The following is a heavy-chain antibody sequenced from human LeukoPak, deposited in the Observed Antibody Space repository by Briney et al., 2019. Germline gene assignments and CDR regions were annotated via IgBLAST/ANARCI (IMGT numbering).Heavy chain of an antibody. D-gene: IGHD2-21*02. J-gene: IGHJ4*02. CDR2: INPTGGST. Sequence: ASVKVSCKAAGYTFTSYYMHWVRQAPGEGLEWMGIINPTGGSTSYTQKFQGRVTMTRDTSTSTVYMELSSLRSEDTAVYYCARDHYHKIHSVMVTAPDYWGQGTLVIVSS. V-gene: IGHV1-46*01. CDR1: GYTFTSYY. CDR3: ARDHYHKIHSVMVTAPDY.